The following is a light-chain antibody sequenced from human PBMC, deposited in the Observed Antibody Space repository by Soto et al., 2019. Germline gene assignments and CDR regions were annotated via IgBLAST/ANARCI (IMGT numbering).Light chain of an antibody. CDR2: AVS. CDR1: PGIGSD. Sequence: AIEMTQSPSSLSASVGDRVTITCRASPGIGSDLAWYPQRPGKAPKLLIYAVSSLQKGVPSRFSGSGSGTDFTLTISSLQPEDFATDYCRQEYSALTCGGGTKVETK. V-gene: IGKV1-6*01. J-gene: IGKJ4*01. CDR3: RQEYSALT.